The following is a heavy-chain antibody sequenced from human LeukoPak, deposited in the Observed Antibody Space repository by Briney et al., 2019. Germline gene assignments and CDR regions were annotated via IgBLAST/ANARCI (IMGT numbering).Heavy chain of an antibody. J-gene: IGHJ3*02. CDR1: GFTFSSYA. CDR3: ARDGGMYGDLRGDAFDI. D-gene: IGHD4-17*01. V-gene: IGHV3-23*01. Sequence: GGSLRLSCAASGFTFSSYAMSWVRQAPGKGLEWVSAISGSGGSTYYADSVKGRFTISRDNSKNTLYLQMNSLRAEDTAVYYCARDGGMYGDLRGDAFDIWGQGTMVTVSS. CDR2: ISGSGGST.